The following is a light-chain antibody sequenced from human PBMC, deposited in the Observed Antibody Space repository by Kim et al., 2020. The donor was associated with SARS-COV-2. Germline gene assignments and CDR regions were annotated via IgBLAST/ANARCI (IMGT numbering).Light chain of an antibody. V-gene: IGKV1-5*01. CDR2: DAS. CDR3: QQYDSYSPLT. J-gene: IGKJ4*01. Sequence: SVGDRVTHPCLASQSINSWVAWQQQKPAKAAKHLIYDASSLERGGPSRFSSSRSATAFSPTTSSRQPDDFAAYYYQQYDSYSPLTFGGGTRVDIK. CDR1: QSINSW.